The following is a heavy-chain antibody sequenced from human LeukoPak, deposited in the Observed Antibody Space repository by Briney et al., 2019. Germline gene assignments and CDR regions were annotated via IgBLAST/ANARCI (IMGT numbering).Heavy chain of an antibody. CDR2: ISSSGGTT. Sequence: GGSLRLSCAASGFTFSSYAMSWVRLAPGGGLEWVSSISSSGGTTYFAESMEGRFTISRDSSGNTLFLQMNSLRAEDTAIYYCARLVGATTSAFDVWGQGTMVTVSS. D-gene: IGHD1-26*01. V-gene: IGHV3-23*01. CDR3: ARLVGATTSAFDV. CDR1: GFTFSSYA. J-gene: IGHJ3*01.